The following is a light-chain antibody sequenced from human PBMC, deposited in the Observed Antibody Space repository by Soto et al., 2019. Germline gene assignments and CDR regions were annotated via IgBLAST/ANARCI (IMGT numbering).Light chain of an antibody. V-gene: IGKV1-33*01. CDR2: DAS. CDR1: QDISKY. CDR3: QQYENLPFT. Sequence: DIQMTQSPSSLSASVGDRVTITCQASQDISKYLNWYQQKPGKAPNVLIYDASNLETGVPPRFSGTGSGTDFTFTISSLQPEDIATYYCQQYENLPFTFGPGTTVDFK. J-gene: IGKJ3*01.